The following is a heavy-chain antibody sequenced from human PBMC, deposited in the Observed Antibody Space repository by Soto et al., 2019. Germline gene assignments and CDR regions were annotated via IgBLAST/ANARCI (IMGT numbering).Heavy chain of an antibody. V-gene: IGHV3-23*01. CDR2: ISGSGIST. J-gene: IGHJ4*02. CDR3: AREERYSSGWPPFDY. Sequence: EVQLLESGGGLVQPGGSLRLSCTASGFTFSNYAMSWVRQAPGKGLEWVSAISGSGISTYYADSVKGRFTISRDNSKNTLYLQIKSVGAEDTAIYYCAREERYSSGWPPFDYWGQGTLVTVSS. D-gene: IGHD6-19*01. CDR1: GFTFSNYA.